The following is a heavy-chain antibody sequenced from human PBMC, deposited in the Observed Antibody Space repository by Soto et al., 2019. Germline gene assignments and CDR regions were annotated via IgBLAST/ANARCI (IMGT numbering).Heavy chain of an antibody. CDR3: AHAYGGTSWPNDVFDV. J-gene: IGHJ3*01. D-gene: IGHD2-2*01. V-gene: IGHV2-5*02. CDR2: IYWDDDQ. Sequence: QITLKESGPTLVKPTQTLTLPCTFSGFSLSADGVGVGWIRQPPGKALEWLALIYWDDDQRYSPSLKTRLTSPKDTSKNQVVLTMTNMDPVDTATYYCAHAYGGTSWPNDVFDVWGQGTVVTVSS. CDR1: GFSLSADGVG.